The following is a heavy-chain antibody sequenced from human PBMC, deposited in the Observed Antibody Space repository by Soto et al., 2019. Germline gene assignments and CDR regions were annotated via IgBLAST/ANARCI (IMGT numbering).Heavy chain of an antibody. CDR3: ATLKVGARYFDY. D-gene: IGHD1-26*01. CDR2: FDPEDGET. V-gene: IGHV1-24*01. CDR1: GYTLTELS. J-gene: IGHJ4*02. Sequence: ASVKVSCKVSGYTLTELSMHWVRQAPGKGLEWMGGFDPEDGETIYAQKFQGRVTMTEDTSTDTAYMELSSLRSEDTAVYYFATLKVGARYFDYWGQGTLVTVSS.